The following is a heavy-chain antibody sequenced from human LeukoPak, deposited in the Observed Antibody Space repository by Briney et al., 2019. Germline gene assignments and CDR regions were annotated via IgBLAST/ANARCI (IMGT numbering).Heavy chain of an antibody. CDR2: ISSSSSYI. CDR3: AKDPGIAVAGT. CDR1: GFTFNTYT. D-gene: IGHD6-19*01. Sequence: GGSXRLSCAASGFTFNTYTMNWVRQAPGKGLEGVSSISSSSSYIYYADSVKGRFTISRDNAKSSLYLQMNSLRAEDTAVYYCAKDPGIAVAGTWGQGTLVTVSS. J-gene: IGHJ5*02. V-gene: IGHV3-21*04.